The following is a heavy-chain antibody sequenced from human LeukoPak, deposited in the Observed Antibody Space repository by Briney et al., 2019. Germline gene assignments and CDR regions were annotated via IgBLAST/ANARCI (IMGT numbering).Heavy chain of an antibody. CDR2: INYSGST. Sequence: SETLSLTCTVSGGSISSYYWSWIRQPPGKGLEWIGYINYSGSTTYNPSLKSRVTMSVDTAKNQFSLKLRSVTAADTAVYYCARGDFCSSSNCYLRPMDVWGKGTTVTVSS. CDR3: ARGDFCSSSNCYLRPMDV. V-gene: IGHV4-59*01. D-gene: IGHD2-2*01. CDR1: GGSISSYY. J-gene: IGHJ6*03.